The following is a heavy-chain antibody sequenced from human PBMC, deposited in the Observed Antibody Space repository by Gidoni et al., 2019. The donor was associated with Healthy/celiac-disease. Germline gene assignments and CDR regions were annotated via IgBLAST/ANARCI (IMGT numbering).Heavy chain of an antibody. CDR3: AKERMRSASRYYYYYGMDV. D-gene: IGHD2-8*01. V-gene: IGHV3-43D*04. Sequence: SLRLSCAASGFTFDDYAMHWVRQAPGKGLEWVSLISWDGGSTYYADSVKGRFTISRDNSKNSLYLQMNSLRAEDTALYYCAKERMRSASRYYYYYGMDVWGQGTTVTVSS. J-gene: IGHJ6*02. CDR1: GFTFDDYA. CDR2: ISWDGGST.